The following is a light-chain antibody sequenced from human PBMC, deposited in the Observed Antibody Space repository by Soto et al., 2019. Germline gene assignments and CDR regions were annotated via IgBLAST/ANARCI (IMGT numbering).Light chain of an antibody. Sequence: QSALAQPPSASGSPGQSVTISCTGSGSDIGAYNFVSWYQQHPGKAPKLMIFGVTERPSGVPDRFSGSKSGNTASLTVSGLQADDEAVYYCYSYRSGSAHVFGTGTKLTVL. CDR2: GVT. J-gene: IGLJ1*01. CDR1: GSDIGAYNF. V-gene: IGLV2-8*01. CDR3: YSYRSGSAHV.